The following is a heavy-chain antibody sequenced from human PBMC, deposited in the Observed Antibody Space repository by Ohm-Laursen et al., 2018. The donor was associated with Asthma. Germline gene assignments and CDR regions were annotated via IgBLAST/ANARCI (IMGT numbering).Heavy chain of an antibody. CDR2: ISTSSTTI. Sequence: SLRLTCAASGFTFGDYYMSWVRQAPGKGLEWVAFISTSSTTIYYTDSVKGRFTISRDNAKSSLYLQMDSLRVEDTAIYYCARNPPVTAVTTGEYFDLWGQGTLVTVSS. D-gene: IGHD4-17*01. CDR1: GFTFGDYY. V-gene: IGHV3-11*01. CDR3: ARNPPVTAVTTGEYFDL. J-gene: IGHJ4*02.